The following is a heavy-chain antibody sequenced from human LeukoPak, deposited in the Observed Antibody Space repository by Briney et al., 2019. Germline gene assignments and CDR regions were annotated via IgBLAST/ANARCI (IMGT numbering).Heavy chain of an antibody. Sequence: ASVKVSCKASGGTFSSYAISWVRQAPGQGLEWMGGIIPIFGTANYAQKFQGRVTITADKSTSTAYMELSSLRSEDTAVYYCARDYGRWELNYYYYYMNVWGKGTTVTVSS. D-gene: IGHD1-26*01. CDR1: GGTFSSYA. J-gene: IGHJ6*03. V-gene: IGHV1-69*06. CDR2: IIPIFGTA. CDR3: ARDYGRWELNYYYYYMNV.